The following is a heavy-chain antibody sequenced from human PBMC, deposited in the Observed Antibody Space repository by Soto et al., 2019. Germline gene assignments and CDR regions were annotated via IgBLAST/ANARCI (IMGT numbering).Heavy chain of an antibody. CDR3: ASNDDILTGSYYYGMDV. CDR1: GGTFSRHG. CDR2: IPPIFGTA. J-gene: IGHJ6*02. Sequence: QVQLVQSGAEVKKPGSSVKVSCKASGGTFSRHGISWVRQAPGQGLEWLGGIPPIFGTANYPQKFQGRVTXTXXESTSTAYMELSSLRSEDTAVYYCASNDDILTGSYYYGMDVWGQGTTVTVSS. D-gene: IGHD3-9*01. V-gene: IGHV1-69*05.